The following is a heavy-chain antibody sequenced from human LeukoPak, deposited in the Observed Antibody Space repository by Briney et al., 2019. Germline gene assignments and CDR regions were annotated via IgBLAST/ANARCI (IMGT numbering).Heavy chain of an antibody. CDR1: GYSISSGYY. Sequence: SETLSLTCAVYGYSISSGYYWGWIRQPPGKGLACIGNIYHSGSTYFNPSLKSRVTISEDSSKNQFSLKLSSVTAADTAVYYCARHVGFTVTDDYWGQGTLVTVSS. CDR2: IYHSGST. D-gene: IGHD4-11*01. CDR3: ARHVGFTVTDDY. V-gene: IGHV4-38-2*01. J-gene: IGHJ4*02.